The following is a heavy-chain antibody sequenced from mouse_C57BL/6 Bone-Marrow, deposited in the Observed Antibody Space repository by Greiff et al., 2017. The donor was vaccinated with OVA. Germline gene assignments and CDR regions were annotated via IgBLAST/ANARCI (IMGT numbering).Heavy chain of an antibody. CDR3: ERDYCYGSSFHWYFDV. Sequence: VKLQESGAELMKPGASVKLSCKATGYTFTGYWIEWVKQRPGHGLEWIGEILPGSGSTNYNEKFKGKATFTADTSSNTAYMQLSSLTTEDSAIYYCERDYCYGSSFHWYFDVWGTGTTVTVSS. D-gene: IGHD1-1*01. V-gene: IGHV1-9*01. CDR2: ILPGSGST. J-gene: IGHJ1*03. CDR1: GYTFTGYW.